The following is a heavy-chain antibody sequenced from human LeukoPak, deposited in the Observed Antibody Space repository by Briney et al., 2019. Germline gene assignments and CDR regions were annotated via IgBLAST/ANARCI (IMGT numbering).Heavy chain of an antibody. CDR3: AKSHRYGSGSYKSYYYMDV. Sequence: PGGTLRLSCAASGFTFSSYGMSWVRQAPGKGLEWVSAISGSGGSTYYADSVKGRFTISRDNSKNTLFLQMNGLRAEDTAVYYCAKSHRYGSGSYKSYYYMDVWGKGTTVTISS. J-gene: IGHJ6*03. V-gene: IGHV3-23*01. CDR2: ISGSGGST. CDR1: GFTFSSYG. D-gene: IGHD3-10*01.